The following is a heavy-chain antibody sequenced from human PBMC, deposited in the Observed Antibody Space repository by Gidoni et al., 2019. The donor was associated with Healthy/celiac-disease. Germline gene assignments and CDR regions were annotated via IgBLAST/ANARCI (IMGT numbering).Heavy chain of an antibody. CDR3: AKDSHYYDSSGYSPIYYYYGMDV. J-gene: IGHJ6*02. D-gene: IGHD3-22*01. V-gene: IGHV3-30*02. CDR2: IRYDGSNK. Sequence: QVQLVESGGGVVQPGGSLRLSCAASGFTFSSYGLHWVRQAPGKGLEWVAFIRYDGSNKYYADSVKGRFNISRDNSKNTLYLQMNSLRAEDTAVYYCAKDSHYYDSSGYSPIYYYYGMDVWGQGTTVTVSS. CDR1: GFTFSSYG.